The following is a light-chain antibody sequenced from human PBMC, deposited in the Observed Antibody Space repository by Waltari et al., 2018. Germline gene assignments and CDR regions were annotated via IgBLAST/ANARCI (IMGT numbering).Light chain of an antibody. CDR1: ALTNQY. V-gene: IGLV3-25*03. Sequence: SYELTQPPSVSVSPGPTARITCPGDALTNQYAYWYQQKPGQAPVLVIYKDNERPSGIPERFSGSGSGTTVTLTISGVQAEDEADYYCQSTDSSGTLRVFRGGTYLTVL. J-gene: IGLJ3*02. CDR2: KDN. CDR3: QSTDSSGTLRV.